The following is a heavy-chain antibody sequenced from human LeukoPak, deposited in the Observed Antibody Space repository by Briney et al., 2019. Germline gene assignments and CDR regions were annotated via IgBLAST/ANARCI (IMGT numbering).Heavy chain of an antibody. CDR3: ARGGLYCSSTSCSLQFDQ. CDR1: GGPISSYY. V-gene: IGHV4-59*08. CDR2: IYYSGST. D-gene: IGHD2-2*01. Sequence: PSETLSLTCTVCGGPISSYYWCWIRQPPGKGLEWIGYIYYSGSTNYNPSLKSRVTISVDTSKNQFSLKLSSVTAADTAVYYCARGGLYCSSTSCSLQFDQWGQGTLVTVSS. J-gene: IGHJ5*02.